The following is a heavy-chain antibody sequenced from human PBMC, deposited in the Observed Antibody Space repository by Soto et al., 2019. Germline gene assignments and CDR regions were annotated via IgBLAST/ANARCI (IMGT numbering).Heavy chain of an antibody. V-gene: IGHV4-34*01. CDR1: GGSFSSDL. Sequence: SETLSLTCAVSGGSFSSDLWTWIRQTPGRGLEWIGEVNHSTGTKYNPSLKSRVTISVDMSKKQFSLKLSSLTAADTGVYYCAFRYDFYYGFDVWGQGTTVTVSS. CDR2: VNHSTGT. CDR3: AFRYDFYYGFDV. J-gene: IGHJ6*02.